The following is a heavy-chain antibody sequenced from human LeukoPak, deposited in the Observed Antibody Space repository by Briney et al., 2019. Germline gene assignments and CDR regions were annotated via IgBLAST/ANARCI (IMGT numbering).Heavy chain of an antibody. CDR2: IHYSGST. V-gene: IGHV4-59*01. Sequence: PSETLSLTCTVSGGSINSYYWSWIRQPPGKGLQWIGCIHYSGSTNYNPSLKSRVTISVDTSKNQFSLKLSSVTAADTAVYYCARTTMVRGTYYMDVWGKGTTVTISS. CDR3: ARTTMVRGTYYMDV. CDR1: GGSINSYY. J-gene: IGHJ6*03. D-gene: IGHD3-10*01.